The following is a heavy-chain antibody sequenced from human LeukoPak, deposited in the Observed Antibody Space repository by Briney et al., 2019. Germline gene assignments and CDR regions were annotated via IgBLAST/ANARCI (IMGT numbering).Heavy chain of an antibody. J-gene: IGHJ4*02. CDR3: AKARADCTNGVCYLGNFDY. CDR1: GFTFSSYP. D-gene: IGHD2-8*01. V-gene: IGHV3-23*01. Sequence: PGGSLRLSCAASGFTFSSYPMSWVRQAPGKGLEWVSAISGSGGSTYYADSVKGRFTISRDNSKNTLYLQMNSLRAEDTAVYYCAKARADCTNGVCYLGNFDYWGQGTLVTVSS. CDR2: ISGSGGST.